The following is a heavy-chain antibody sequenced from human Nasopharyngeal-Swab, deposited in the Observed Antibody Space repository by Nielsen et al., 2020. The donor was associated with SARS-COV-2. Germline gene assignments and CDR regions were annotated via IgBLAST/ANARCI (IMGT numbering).Heavy chain of an antibody. V-gene: IGHV4-59*01. D-gene: IGHD3-16*01. Sequence: WIRQPPGKGLEWIGYIYYSGSTNYNPSLKSRVTISVDTSKNQFSLKLSSVTAADTAVYYCASMRPRYYYDMDVWGQGTTVTVSS. J-gene: IGHJ6*02. CDR3: ASMRPRYYYDMDV. CDR2: IYYSGST.